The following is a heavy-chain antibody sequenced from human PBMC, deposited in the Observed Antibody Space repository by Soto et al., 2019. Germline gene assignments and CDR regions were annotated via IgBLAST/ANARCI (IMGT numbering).Heavy chain of an antibody. J-gene: IGHJ5*02. D-gene: IGHD3-10*01. CDR3: ASEPTMVRGVMRT. Sequence: EVQLVESGGGLVKPGGSLRLSCAASGFTFSSYSMNWVRQAPGKGLEWVSSISSSSSYIYYADSVKGRFTISRDNAKNSLYLQMNSLRAEDTAVYYCASEPTMVRGVMRTWGQGTLVTVSS. CDR1: GFTFSSYS. CDR2: ISSSSSYI. V-gene: IGHV3-21*01.